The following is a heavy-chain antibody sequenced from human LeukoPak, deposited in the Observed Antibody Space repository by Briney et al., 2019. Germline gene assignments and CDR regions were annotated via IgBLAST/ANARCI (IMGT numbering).Heavy chain of an antibody. CDR1: GYSISSSYY. CDR3: ARHPKMVRGVNNWFDP. D-gene: IGHD3-10*01. Sequence: SETLSLTCTVSGYSISSSYYWGWIRQPPGKGLEWIGSIYYSGSTYYNPSLKSRVTISVDTSKNQFSLKLSSVTAADTAVYYCARHPKMVRGVNNWFDPWGQGTLVTVSS. CDR2: IYYSGST. J-gene: IGHJ5*02. V-gene: IGHV4-39*01.